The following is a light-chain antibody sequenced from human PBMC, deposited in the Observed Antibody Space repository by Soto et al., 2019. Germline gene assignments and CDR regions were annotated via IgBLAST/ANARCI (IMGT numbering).Light chain of an antibody. CDR1: SSDVGSYKL. J-gene: IGLJ2*01. V-gene: IGLV2-23*01. CDR3: CSYAGSSTYVV. Sequence: QSALTQPASVSGSTGESITISCTGTSSDVGSYKLVSWYRQHPGKAPKLMIYEGSKRPSGVSNRFSGSTSGNTASLTISGLQAEDEADYYCCSYAGSSTYVVFGGGTKLTVL. CDR2: EGS.